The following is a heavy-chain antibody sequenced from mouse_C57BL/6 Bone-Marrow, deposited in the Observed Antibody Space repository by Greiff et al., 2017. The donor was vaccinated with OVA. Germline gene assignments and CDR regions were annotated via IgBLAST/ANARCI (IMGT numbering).Heavy chain of an antibody. J-gene: IGHJ4*01. CDR3: ARQGEGLYDYYAMDY. CDR2: ISNGGGST. Sequence: EVKLMESGGGLVQPGGSLKLSCAASGFTFSDYYMYWVRQTPEKRLEWVAYISNGGGSTYYPDTVKGRFTISRDNAKNTLYLQMSRLKSEDTAMYYCARQGEGLYDYYAMDYWGQGTSVTVSS. D-gene: IGHD2-3*01. CDR1: GFTFSDYY. V-gene: IGHV5-12*01.